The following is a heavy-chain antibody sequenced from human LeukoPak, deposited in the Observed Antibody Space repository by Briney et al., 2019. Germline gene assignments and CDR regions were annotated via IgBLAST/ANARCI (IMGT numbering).Heavy chain of an antibody. D-gene: IGHD5-12*01. CDR2: IYHSGST. Sequence: SETLSLTCIVSGYSISSGYYWGWIRQPPGKGLEWIGSIYHSGSTYYNPSLKSRVTISVDTSKNQFSLKLSSVTAADTAVYYCARATSSGYGVDYYYYGMDVWGQGTTVTVSS. CDR1: GYSISSGYY. V-gene: IGHV4-38-2*02. J-gene: IGHJ6*02. CDR3: ARATSSGYGVDYYYYGMDV.